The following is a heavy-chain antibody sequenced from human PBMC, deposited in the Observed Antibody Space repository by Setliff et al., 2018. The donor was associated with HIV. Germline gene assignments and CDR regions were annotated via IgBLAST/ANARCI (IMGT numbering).Heavy chain of an antibody. CDR3: ARLSLSLVRGIINSGDRFFDY. V-gene: IGHV4-39*01. Sequence: SETLSLTCTVSGASVNGNNYYWGWIRQPPGKGLEWIASIYYSGTTYYNPSLKSRVTISVDTSKNQFSLKLSSVTAADTAVYYCARLSLSLVRGIINSGDRFFDYWGQGSLVTVS. CDR1: GASVNGNNYY. J-gene: IGHJ4*02. D-gene: IGHD3-10*01. CDR2: IYYSGTT.